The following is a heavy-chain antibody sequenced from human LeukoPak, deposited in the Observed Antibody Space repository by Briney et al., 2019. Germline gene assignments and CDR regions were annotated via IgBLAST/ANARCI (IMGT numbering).Heavy chain of an antibody. V-gene: IGHV4-38-2*01. Sequence: PSETLSLTCSVSGYSFTSGHYWGWIRQPPGKGLEWIANIYHTGSAHYTPSLKSRVTISVDTSKNQFSLKLTSVTAADTAVYYCARTQPFGYSYGPYFDYWGQGTLVTVSS. J-gene: IGHJ4*02. CDR1: GYSFTSGHY. D-gene: IGHD5-18*01. CDR3: ARTQPFGYSYGPYFDY. CDR2: IYHTGSA.